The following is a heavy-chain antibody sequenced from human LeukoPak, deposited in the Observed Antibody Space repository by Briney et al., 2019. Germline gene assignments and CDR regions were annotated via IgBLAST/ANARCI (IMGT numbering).Heavy chain of an antibody. Sequence: GGSLRLSCAIPGLTFHDYAMTWVRQAPGKGLEWVSTIVGDSSKTYYADSVKGRFTISRDNSNYMLFLHMNNLRAEDTAVYYCAKDHSEVLVAATVDSWGQGTLVTVSS. CDR2: IVGDSSKT. CDR3: AKDHSEVLVAATVDS. J-gene: IGHJ4*02. V-gene: IGHV3-23*01. CDR1: GLTFHDYA. D-gene: IGHD2-15*01.